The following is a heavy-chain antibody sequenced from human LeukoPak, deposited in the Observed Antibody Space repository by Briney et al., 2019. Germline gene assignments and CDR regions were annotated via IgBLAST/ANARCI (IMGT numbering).Heavy chain of an antibody. Sequence: SETLSLTCGVSGGSITTTNFWSWLRQPPGGGLEWIGEIALRGRTQYNPSLKSRVNISIDESKNHLYLSLASVTAADTAVYYCARVRYSDVLTGYYGHGYFDYWGRGTVVTVSS. D-gene: IGHD3-9*01. CDR3: ARVRYSDVLTGYYGHGYFDY. CDR2: IALRGRT. V-gene: IGHV4-4*02. J-gene: IGHJ4*02. CDR1: GGSITTTNF.